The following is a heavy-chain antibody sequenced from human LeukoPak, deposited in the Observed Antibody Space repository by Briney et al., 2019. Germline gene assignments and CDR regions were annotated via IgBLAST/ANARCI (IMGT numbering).Heavy chain of an antibody. J-gene: IGHJ6*02. CDR1: GGTFSSYA. D-gene: IGHD6-13*01. CDR3: AGELGAGGYYGMDV. Sequence: GASVKVSCKASGGTFSSYAISWVRQAPGQGLEWMGGIIPIFGTANYAQKFQGRVTITADESTSTAYMELSSLRSEDTAVYYCAGELGAGGYYGMDVWGQGTTVTVSS. V-gene: IGHV1-69*13. CDR2: IIPIFGTA.